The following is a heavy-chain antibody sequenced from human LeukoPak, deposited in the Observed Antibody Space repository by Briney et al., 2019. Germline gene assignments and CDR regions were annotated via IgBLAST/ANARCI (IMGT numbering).Heavy chain of an antibody. D-gene: IGHD3-22*01. CDR3: ARVGDRSDYFYYLDY. CDR2: ISGRASSM. J-gene: IGHJ4*02. CDR1: GFTFSDYY. Sequence: GGSLRLSCAASGFTFSDYYMAWVRQAPGRGLEWVSHISGRASSMYHADSVKGRLTISRDSAKSSLYLQMNSLKVEDTAVYFCARVGDRSDYFYYLDYWGQGNLVTVSS. V-gene: IGHV3-11*01.